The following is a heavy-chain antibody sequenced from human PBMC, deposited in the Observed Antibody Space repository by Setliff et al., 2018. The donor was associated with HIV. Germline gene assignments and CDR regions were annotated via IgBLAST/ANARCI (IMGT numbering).Heavy chain of an antibody. CDR2: IYTSGNT. Sequence: SETLSLTCTVSGGSFSSATYSWIWIRQPAGKGLEYIGLIYTSGNTRYNPSLKSRLSISVDTSKNQISLKLSSVTAADTAVYYCARLVEVRGAANDYFDCCGQGTLVTVSS. J-gene: IGHJ4*02. CDR1: GGSFSSATYS. D-gene: IGHD3-10*01. CDR3: ARLVEVRGAANDYFDC. V-gene: IGHV4-61*02.